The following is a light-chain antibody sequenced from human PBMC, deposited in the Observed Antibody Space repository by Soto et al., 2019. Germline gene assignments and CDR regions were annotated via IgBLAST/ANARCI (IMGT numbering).Light chain of an antibody. CDR3: QQRGNRPEMGT. J-gene: IGKJ2*02. CDR2: DAS. CDR1: QSVSSY. V-gene: IGKV3-11*01. Sequence: EVVLTQSPATLSLSPGERATLSCRASQSVSSYLAWYQQKPGQAPRLLIYDASNRATGIPARFSGSGSGTDFTLTISSLEPEDFAVYYCQQRGNRPEMGTFGQGTKLEIK.